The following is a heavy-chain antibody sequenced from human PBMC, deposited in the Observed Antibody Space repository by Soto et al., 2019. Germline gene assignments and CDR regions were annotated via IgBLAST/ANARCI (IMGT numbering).Heavy chain of an antibody. J-gene: IGHJ4*02. CDR1: GGTFSSYI. D-gene: IGHD4-17*01. Sequence: QVQLVQSGAEVKKPGSSVKVSCKASGGTFSSYIISWVRQAPGQGLEWMGRIIPILGIANYAQKFQGRVTITADKSTSTAYMGLISLRSEDTAVYYCAGRFDSEYGDFDYWGQGTLVTVSS. V-gene: IGHV1-69*02. CDR3: AGRFDSEYGDFDY. CDR2: IIPILGIA.